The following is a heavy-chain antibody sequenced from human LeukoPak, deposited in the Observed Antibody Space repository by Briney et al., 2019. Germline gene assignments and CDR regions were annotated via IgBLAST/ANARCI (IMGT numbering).Heavy chain of an antibody. CDR2: IYYSGST. CDR3: ARTPRYSGNYYNAFDI. V-gene: IGHV4-39*01. J-gene: IGHJ3*02. Sequence: PSETLSLTCTVSGGSISGSCSSYYWVWMRQPPGKGLEWIGSIYYSGSTYYNPSLKSRVTISVDTSKNQFSLKLSSVTAADTAVYFCARTPRYSGNYYNAFDIWGQGTTVTVSS. CDR1: GGSISGSCSSYY. D-gene: IGHD1-26*01.